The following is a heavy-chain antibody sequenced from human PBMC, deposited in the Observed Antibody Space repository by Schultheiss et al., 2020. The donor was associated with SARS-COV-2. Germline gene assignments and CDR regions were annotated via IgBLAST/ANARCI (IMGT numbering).Heavy chain of an antibody. V-gene: IGHV3-23*01. CDR2: ISGSGGST. CDR3: AKVATDYYFYYMDV. CDR1: GFTFSSYA. Sequence: GESLKISCAASGFTFSSYAMSWVRQAPGKGLEWVSAISGSGGSTYYADSVKGRFTISRDNSKNTLYLQMNSLRPEDTAMYYCAKVATDYYFYYMDVWGKGTTVTVSS. D-gene: IGHD1-1*01. J-gene: IGHJ6*03.